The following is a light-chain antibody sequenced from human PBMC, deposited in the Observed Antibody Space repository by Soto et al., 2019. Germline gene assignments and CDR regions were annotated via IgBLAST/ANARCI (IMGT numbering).Light chain of an antibody. CDR3: QHYGISSWT. V-gene: IGKV3-20*01. Sequence: EIVLTQSPGTLSLSPGERATLSCRASQSVTGSYLAWYQQKPGQAPRLVIYGTYNRATGIPDRFSGSGSGTDFTLTISRLEPEDFAVYYCQHYGISSWTFVQGTKVEIK. J-gene: IGKJ1*01. CDR1: QSVTGSY. CDR2: GTY.